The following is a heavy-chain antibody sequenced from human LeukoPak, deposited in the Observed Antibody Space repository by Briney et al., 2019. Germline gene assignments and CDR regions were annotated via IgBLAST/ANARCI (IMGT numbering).Heavy chain of an antibody. D-gene: IGHD3-10*01. J-gene: IGHJ4*02. Sequence: PGGSLRLSCAASGFTFSGYSMNWVRQAPGKGLQWVSFISSSRNTIYYADSVKGRFTISRDNAENSLYLQMNSLRAEDTAVYYCAKESLGFYGSGSYYSQGGDFDYWGQGTLVTVSS. CDR3: AKESLGFYGSGSYYSQGGDFDY. CDR2: ISSSRNTI. V-gene: IGHV3-48*01. CDR1: GFTFSGYS.